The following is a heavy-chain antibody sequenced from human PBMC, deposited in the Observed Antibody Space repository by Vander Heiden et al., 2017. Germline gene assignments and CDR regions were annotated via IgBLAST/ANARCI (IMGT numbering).Heavy chain of an antibody. CDR2: MSGSGGST. J-gene: IGHJ4*02. V-gene: IGHV3-23*01. Sequence: VQLLESGGGLVELGGSVRLYCAAPGFTVSSYAMSWVRLGPGKGLEWVSSMSGSGGSTYYADSVKGRFTISRDNSKDTLYLQMNSLNAEDTAVYYCAKLSPTSGFWDYWGQGTLVTVSS. D-gene: IGHD6-25*01. CDR3: AKLSPTSGFWDY. CDR1: GFTVSSYA.